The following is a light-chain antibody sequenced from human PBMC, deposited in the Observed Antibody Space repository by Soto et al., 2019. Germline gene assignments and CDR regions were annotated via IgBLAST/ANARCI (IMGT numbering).Light chain of an antibody. V-gene: IGKV3-20*01. Sequence: EIVLTQSPGTLSLSPGERATLSCRASQSVSSSYLAWYQQKPGQAPRLLISGASTRATGIPDRFSGSGSGTDFPLTVSRLEPEDFAVYYCQQYATSPRTFDQGTKVEVK. CDR3: QQYATSPRT. J-gene: IGKJ1*01. CDR2: GAS. CDR1: QSVSSSY.